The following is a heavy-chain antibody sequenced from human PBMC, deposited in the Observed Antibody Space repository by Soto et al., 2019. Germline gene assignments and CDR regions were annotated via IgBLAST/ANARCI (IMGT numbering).Heavy chain of an antibody. J-gene: IGHJ4*02. D-gene: IGHD3-9*01. V-gene: IGHV4-59*01. CDR2: IYHSGTT. CDR1: GGSISGYY. Sequence: QVQLQESGPGLVKPSETLSLTCTVSGGSISGYYWIWIRQPPGKGLEWIGYIYHSGTTNYNPSLRSRGTMSVDTSKNQFSLKLSSVTAADTAVYYCAREAMLTGFYDYWGQGTLVTVS. CDR3: AREAMLTGFYDY.